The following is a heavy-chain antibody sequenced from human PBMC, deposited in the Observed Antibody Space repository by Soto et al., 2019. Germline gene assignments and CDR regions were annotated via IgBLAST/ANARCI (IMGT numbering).Heavy chain of an antibody. V-gene: IGHV3-23*01. CDR3: AKARAHAIVAAIDI. Sequence: EVQLWESGGGLVQPGGSLRLSCAASGFTFSSYAMSWVRQAPGKGLEWVSAISGSDGSTVYADSVKGRFTISRDNSKNTPYLQMNSLRAEDTAVYFCAKARAHAIVAAIDIWGQGTMVTVSS. D-gene: IGHD5-12*01. CDR2: ISGSDGST. J-gene: IGHJ3*02. CDR1: GFTFSSYA.